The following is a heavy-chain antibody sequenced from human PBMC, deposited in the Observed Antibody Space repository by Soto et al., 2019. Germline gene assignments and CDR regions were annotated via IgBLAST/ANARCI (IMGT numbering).Heavy chain of an antibody. D-gene: IGHD6-19*01. V-gene: IGHV6-1*01. CDR3: ARDSLAGPYYYYSYGMDV. J-gene: IGHJ6*02. Sequence: PSQTLSLTCAISGDSVSSNSAAWNWIRQSPSRGLEWLGRTYYRSKWYNDYAVSVKSRITINPDTSKNQFSLQLNSVTPEDTAVYYCARDSLAGPYYYYSYGMDVWGQGTTVTVSS. CDR1: GDSVSSNSAA. CDR2: TYYRSKWYN.